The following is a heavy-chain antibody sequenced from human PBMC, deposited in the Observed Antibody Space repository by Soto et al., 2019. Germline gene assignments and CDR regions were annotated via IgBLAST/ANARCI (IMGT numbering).Heavy chain of an antibody. CDR3: AKDTYYHDSSGYYVFDY. CDR1: DSTFSSYG. V-gene: IGHV3-30*18. D-gene: IGHD3-22*01. CDR2: ISYDGSNK. J-gene: IGHJ4*02. Sequence: QVQLVESGGGVVQPGRSLTLSCAASDSTFSSYGIHWVRQAPGKGLEWVAVISYDGSNKQYGDSVKGRFTMSRDNSKNTVHLQMNSLRVEDTAVYYCAKDTYYHDSSGYYVFDYWGQGTLVTVSS.